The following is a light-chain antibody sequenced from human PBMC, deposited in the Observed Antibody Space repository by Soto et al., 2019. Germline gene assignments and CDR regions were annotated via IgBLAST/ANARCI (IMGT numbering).Light chain of an antibody. CDR2: AAS. CDR1: QGIGND. J-gene: IGKJ4*01. V-gene: IGKV1-6*01. CDR3: LQDHNYPLT. Sequence: GDRVTITCQASQGIGNDVGWYQQKPGKAPKLLIYAASSLQPEVPSRFSGSRSGTDFTLTISSLQPEDFATYYCLQDHNYPLTFGGGTKVEIK.